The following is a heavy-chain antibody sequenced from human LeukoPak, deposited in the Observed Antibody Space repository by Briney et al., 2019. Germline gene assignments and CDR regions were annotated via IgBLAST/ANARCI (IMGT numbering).Heavy chain of an antibody. Sequence: GGSLRLSCAASGFTFSSYAMSWVRQAPGKGLEWVSPISGSGGSTYYADSVKGRFTISRDNSKNTLYLQMNSLRAEDTAVYYCAKELDSSGYYRYSYYYYGMDVWGQGTTVTVSS. CDR2: ISGSGGST. J-gene: IGHJ6*02. CDR1: GFTFSSYA. V-gene: IGHV3-23*01. D-gene: IGHD3-22*01. CDR3: AKELDSSGYYRYSYYYYGMDV.